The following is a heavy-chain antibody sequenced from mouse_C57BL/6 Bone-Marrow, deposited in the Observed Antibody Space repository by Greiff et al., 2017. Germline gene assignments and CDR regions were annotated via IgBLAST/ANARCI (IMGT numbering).Heavy chain of an antibody. D-gene: IGHD2-4*01. J-gene: IGHJ2*01. CDR1: GFNIKDDY. CDR3: TTPTMITTGGYFDY. Sequence: EVKLQQSGAELVRPGASVKLSCTASGFNIKDDYMHWVKQRPEQGLEWIGWIDPENGDTEYASKFQGKATITADTSSNTAYLQLSSLTSEDTAVYYCTTPTMITTGGYFDYWGQGTTLTVSS. V-gene: IGHV14-4*01. CDR2: IDPENGDT.